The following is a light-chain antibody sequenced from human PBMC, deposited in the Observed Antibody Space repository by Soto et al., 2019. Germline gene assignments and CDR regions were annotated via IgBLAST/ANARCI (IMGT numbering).Light chain of an antibody. J-gene: IGKJ2*01. CDR2: LGS. V-gene: IGKV2-28*01. CDR3: MHALQTPYT. Sequence: DIVMTQSPLSLTVTPGEPASISCRSSRSLLHTNGYNYLDWYLQKPGRSPQLLIYLGSNRASGVPERLSGSGSGSDFTLKISRVEDEDVAVYYCMHALQTPYTYGRGTKLEIK. CDR1: RSLLHTNGYNY.